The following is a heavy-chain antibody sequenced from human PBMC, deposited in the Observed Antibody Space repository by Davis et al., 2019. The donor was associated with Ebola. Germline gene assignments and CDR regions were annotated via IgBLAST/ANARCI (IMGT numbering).Heavy chain of an antibody. V-gene: IGHV3-23*01. J-gene: IGHJ4*02. D-gene: IGHD3-16*01. CDR2: IIGNGRST. CDR3: AQDLSWGYFEN. CDR1: GFIVSDKY. Sequence: GESLKISCVVSGFIVSDKYMSWVRQAPGKGLEWVSGIIGNGRSTDYADSVTGRFTISRDNSKNTLYLQMNSLRVEDTAVYYCAQDLSWGYFENWGQGSLVTVSS.